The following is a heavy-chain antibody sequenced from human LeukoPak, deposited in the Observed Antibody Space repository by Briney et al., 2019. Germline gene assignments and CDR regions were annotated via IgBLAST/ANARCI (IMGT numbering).Heavy chain of an antibody. D-gene: IGHD5-24*01. Sequence: GGSLRLSCAASGFTFSSYIMNWVRQAPGKGPEWVSSISSSSAYIYYADSVKGRFTISRDNAKSSLFLQMNSLRDEDTAVYYCARATHLDVEPWGQGTLVTVSS. V-gene: IGHV3-21*01. CDR1: GFTFSSYI. CDR3: ARATHLDVEP. J-gene: IGHJ5*02. CDR2: ISSSSAYI.